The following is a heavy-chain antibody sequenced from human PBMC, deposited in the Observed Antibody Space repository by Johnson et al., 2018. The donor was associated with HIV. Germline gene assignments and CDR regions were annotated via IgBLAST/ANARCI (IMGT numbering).Heavy chain of an antibody. Sequence: QVQLVESGGGVVQPGGSLRLSCAASGFAFSSYGMHWVRRAPGKGLEWVAVISYDGSNKYYADSVKGRFTISRDNSKNTLYLQMNSLRAEDTAVYYCARDRIVGADYDAFDIWGQGTMVTVSS. CDR3: ARDRIVGADYDAFDI. J-gene: IGHJ3*02. CDR1: GFAFSSYG. D-gene: IGHD1-26*01. CDR2: ISYDGSNK. V-gene: IGHV3-30*19.